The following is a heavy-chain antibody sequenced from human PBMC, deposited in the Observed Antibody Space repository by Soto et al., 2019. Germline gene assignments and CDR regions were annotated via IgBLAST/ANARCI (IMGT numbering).Heavy chain of an antibody. J-gene: IGHJ6*02. D-gene: IGHD2-15*01. Sequence: PXGSLRLSCAASGFTFSNYAIHWVRQAPGKGLEWVAVISYDGSNKYYTDSVKGRFIISRDNSENTLYLQMSSLRAEDTAVYYCARDYSYQRSMDVWGQGTTVTVSS. CDR1: GFTFSNYA. CDR3: ARDYSYQRSMDV. V-gene: IGHV3-30-3*01. CDR2: ISYDGSNK.